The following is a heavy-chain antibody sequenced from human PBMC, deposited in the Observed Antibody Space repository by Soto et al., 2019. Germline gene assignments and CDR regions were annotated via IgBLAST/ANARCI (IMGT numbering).Heavy chain of an antibody. CDR1: GGSISSSSYY. V-gene: IGHV4-39*01. CDR3: ARPFNSYSSGWYWGAFDY. J-gene: IGHJ4*02. CDR2: IYYSGST. Sequence: PSETLSLTCTVSGGSISSSSYYWGWIRQPPGKGLEWIGSIYYSGSTYYNPSLKSRVTISVDTSKNQFSLKLSSVTAADTAVYYCARPFNSYSSGWYWGAFDYWGQGALVTVSS. D-gene: IGHD6-19*01.